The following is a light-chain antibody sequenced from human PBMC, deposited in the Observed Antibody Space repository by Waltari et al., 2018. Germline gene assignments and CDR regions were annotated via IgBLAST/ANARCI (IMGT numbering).Light chain of an antibody. Sequence: DIVMTQSPDSLAVSLGERATINSTSSQSVLYSSNDKNYLAWYQQKPGQPPKLLIYWASTRQSGVPDRFSGSGSGTDFTLTISSLQAEDVAVYYCQQYYSKRTFGQGTKVEI. CDR1: QSVLYSSNDKNY. CDR3: QQYYSKRT. V-gene: IGKV4-1*01. J-gene: IGKJ1*01. CDR2: WAS.